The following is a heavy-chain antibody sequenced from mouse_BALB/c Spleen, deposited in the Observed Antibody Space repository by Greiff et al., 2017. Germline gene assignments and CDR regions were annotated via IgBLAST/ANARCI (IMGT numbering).Heavy chain of an antibody. V-gene: IGHV5-9-4*01. CDR1: GFTFSSYA. CDR3: ARAHGSYWYFDV. Sequence: EVKLMESGGGLVKPGGSLKLSCAASGFTFSSYAMSWVRQSPEKRLEWVAEISSGGIYTYYPDTVTGRFTISRDNAKNTLYLEMSSLRSEDTAMYYCARAHGSYWYFDVWGAGTTVTVSS. D-gene: IGHD1-1*01. CDR2: ISSGGIYT. J-gene: IGHJ1*01.